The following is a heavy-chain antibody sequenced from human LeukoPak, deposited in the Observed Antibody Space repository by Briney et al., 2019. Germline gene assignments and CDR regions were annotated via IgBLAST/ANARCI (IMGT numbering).Heavy chain of an antibody. CDR2: IYSGGST. V-gene: IGHV3-53*01. CDR3: ARGAGAYPYYYYMDV. Sequence: GGSLRLSCAASGFTVSSNYMSWVRQAPGKGLEWVSVIYSGGSTYYADSVKGRFTISRDNAKNSLYLQMNSLRAEDTAVYYCARGAGAYPYYYYMDVWGKGTTVTISS. J-gene: IGHJ6*03. CDR1: GFTVSSNY. D-gene: IGHD2-2*02.